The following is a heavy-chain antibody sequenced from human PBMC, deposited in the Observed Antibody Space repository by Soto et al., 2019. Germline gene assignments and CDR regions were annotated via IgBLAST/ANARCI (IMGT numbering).Heavy chain of an antibody. CDR3: ARGAAAGDFDY. J-gene: IGHJ4*02. D-gene: IGHD6-13*01. CDR1: GGSISSGGYY. CDR2: IYYSGST. Sequence: SETLSLTCTVSGGSISSGGYYWSWIRQHTGKGLEWIGYIYYSGSTYYTPSLKSRVTISVDTSKNQFSLKLSSVTAADTAVYYCARGAAAGDFDYWGQGTLVTVSS. V-gene: IGHV4-31*03.